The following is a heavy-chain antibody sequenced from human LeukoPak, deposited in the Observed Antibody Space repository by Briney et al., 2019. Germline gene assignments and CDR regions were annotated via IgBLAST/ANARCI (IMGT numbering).Heavy chain of an antibody. CDR2: INHSGGA. CDR1: GGSSSGYY. Sequence: PSESPSHTRAVYGGSSSGYYWSSSRAPPRKGLEWIGEINHSGGANYTPSLKSRVNISVATSKHPFSLKLSSVSAAETAVYYCARVRFLGIVGATTFDYWGHGTLVTVSS. D-gene: IGHD1-26*01. J-gene: IGHJ4*01. CDR3: ARVRFLGIVGATTFDY. V-gene: IGHV4-34*01.